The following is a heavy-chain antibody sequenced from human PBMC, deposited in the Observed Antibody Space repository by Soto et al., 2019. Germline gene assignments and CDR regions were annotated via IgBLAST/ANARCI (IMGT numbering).Heavy chain of an antibody. V-gene: IGHV3-23*01. Sequence: EVQLLESGGGLVQPGGSLRLSCAASGFTFSSYAMSWVRQAPGKGLEWVSAISGGGGSTYYADSVKGRFTISRDNSKNTLYLQMNSLRAEDTAVYYCANPSRSGWYSYFDYWDQGTLVTVSS. CDR2: ISGGGGST. D-gene: IGHD6-19*01. CDR3: ANPSRSGWYSYFDY. J-gene: IGHJ4*02. CDR1: GFTFSSYA.